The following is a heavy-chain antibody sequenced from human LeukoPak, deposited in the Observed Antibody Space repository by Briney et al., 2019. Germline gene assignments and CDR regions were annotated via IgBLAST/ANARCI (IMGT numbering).Heavy chain of an antibody. CDR1: GGSISSYY. J-gene: IGHJ3*02. CDR3: AREVNYYDILTGYSSHDAFDI. Sequence: SETLSLTCTASGGSISSYYWSWIRQPAGKGLEWIGRIYTSGSTNYNPSLKSRVTMSVDTSKNQFSLKLSSVTAADTAVYYCAREVNYYDILTGYSSHDAFDIWGQGTMVTVSS. D-gene: IGHD3-9*01. V-gene: IGHV4-4*07. CDR2: IYTSGST.